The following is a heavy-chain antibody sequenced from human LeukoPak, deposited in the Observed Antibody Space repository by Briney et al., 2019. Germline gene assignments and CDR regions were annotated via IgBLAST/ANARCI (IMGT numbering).Heavy chain of an antibody. D-gene: IGHD6-19*01. CDR2: IYYSGST. V-gene: IGHV4-59*01. Sequence: PSETLSLTCTVSGGSISSYYWSWIRQPPGKGLEWIGYIYYSGSTNYNPSLKSRVTISVDTSKNQFSLKLSSVTAADTAVYYCARAGSSGWGFDYCGQGTLVTVSS. J-gene: IGHJ4*02. CDR1: GGSISSYY. CDR3: ARAGSSGWGFDY.